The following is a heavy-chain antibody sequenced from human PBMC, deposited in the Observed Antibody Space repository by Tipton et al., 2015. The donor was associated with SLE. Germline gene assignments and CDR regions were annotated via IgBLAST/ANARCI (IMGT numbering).Heavy chain of an antibody. Sequence: SLRLSCAASGFSFSGSWMNWVRQAPGKGLECVSSISSGSSYIYYADSVKGRFTISRDNAKNSLDLQMTSLKTEDTAIYYCARGSLLGGVPDYWGQGTPVTVSS. D-gene: IGHD1-26*01. V-gene: IGHV3-21*04. CDR2: ISSGSSYI. CDR3: ARGSLLGGVPDY. CDR1: GFSFSGSW. J-gene: IGHJ4*02.